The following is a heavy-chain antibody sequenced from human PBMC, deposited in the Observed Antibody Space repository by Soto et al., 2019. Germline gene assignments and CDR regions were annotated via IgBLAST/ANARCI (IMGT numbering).Heavy chain of an antibody. D-gene: IGHD3-16*01. CDR2: IIPILGIA. CDR3: ATDRALGELDY. J-gene: IGHJ4*02. Sequence: QVQLVQSGAEVKKPGSSVKVSCKTSGGTFSDYTISWVRQAPGQGLEWMGRIIPILGIANYAQKFQGRVTITADKSTNTAYMDLSSLRSEDTAVYYCATDRALGELDYWGQGTLVTVSS. V-gene: IGHV1-69*02. CDR1: GGTFSDYT.